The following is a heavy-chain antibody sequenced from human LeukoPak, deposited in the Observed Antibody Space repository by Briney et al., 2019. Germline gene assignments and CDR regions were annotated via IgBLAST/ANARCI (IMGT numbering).Heavy chain of an antibody. CDR3: ASEQSYYDFWSGYYTYWFDP. CDR1: GGSISSGSYY. D-gene: IGHD3-3*01. J-gene: IGHJ5*02. Sequence: SETLSLTCTVSGGSISSGSYYWSWIRQPAGKGLEWIGRIYTSGSTNYNPSLKSRVTISVDTSKNQFSLKLSSVTAADTAVYYCASEQSYYDFWSGYYTYWFDPWGQETLVTVSS. V-gene: IGHV4-61*02. CDR2: IYTSGST.